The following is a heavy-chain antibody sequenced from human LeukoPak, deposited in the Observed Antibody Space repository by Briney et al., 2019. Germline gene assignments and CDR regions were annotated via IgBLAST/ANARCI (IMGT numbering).Heavy chain of an antibody. CDR3: SGRLTTGAGIDF. CDR1: GFTFSNSW. J-gene: IGHJ4*02. Sequence: GGSLRLSCAASGFTFSNSWMHWVRQAPGKGLVWVSCINTDGSDTTYADSVKGRFTISRDNAENTLYVEMIGLRADDTAVYYWSGRLTTGAGIDFLGQGTLVTVSS. CDR2: INTDGSDT. V-gene: IGHV3-74*01. D-gene: IGHD1-1*01.